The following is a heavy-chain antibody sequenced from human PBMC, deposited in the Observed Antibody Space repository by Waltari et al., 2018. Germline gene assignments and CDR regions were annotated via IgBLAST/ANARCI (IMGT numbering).Heavy chain of an antibody. Sequence: QLQLQESGPGLVKPSEPLSLTCNVSAGSLRSSTYYWGWIRQPPGKGLEWIGSIYYSGSTYYNPSLKSRVTISVDTSKNQFSLKLSSVTAADTAMYYCARQEKGWLQWLGYWGQGTLVTVSS. V-gene: IGHV4-39*07. CDR2: IYYSGST. D-gene: IGHD5-12*01. CDR3: ARQEKGWLQWLGY. CDR1: AGSLRSSTYY. J-gene: IGHJ4*02.